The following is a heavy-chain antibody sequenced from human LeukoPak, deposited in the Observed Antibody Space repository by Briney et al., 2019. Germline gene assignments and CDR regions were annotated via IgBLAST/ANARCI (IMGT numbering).Heavy chain of an antibody. CDR2: IYYSGST. CDR1: GGSISRYH. D-gene: IGHD3-10*01. V-gene: IGHV4-59*08. Sequence: SEPLSLNCTASGGSISRYHWSFIQHLPGPALHWIGYIYYSGSTNYNPSLKSRVTISVDTSKNQFSLKLSSVTAADTAVYYCARRATMVRGVIIWGQGTLVTVSS. CDR3: ARRATMVRGVII. J-gene: IGHJ4*02.